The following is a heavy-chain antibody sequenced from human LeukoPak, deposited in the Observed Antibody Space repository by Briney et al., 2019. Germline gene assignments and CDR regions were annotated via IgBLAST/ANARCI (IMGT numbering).Heavy chain of an antibody. V-gene: IGHV4-34*01. Sequence: SETLSLTCAVYAGSFSGYYWRWIRQPPGRGLEWIGEINHSGSTNYNPSLKSRVTISEDTSKNQFSLKLSSVTAAGTAVYYLVRIRYFDPFDYWGQGTLVTVSS. CDR3: VRIRYFDPFDY. CDR1: AGSFSGYY. D-gene: IGHD3-9*01. J-gene: IGHJ4*02. CDR2: INHSGST.